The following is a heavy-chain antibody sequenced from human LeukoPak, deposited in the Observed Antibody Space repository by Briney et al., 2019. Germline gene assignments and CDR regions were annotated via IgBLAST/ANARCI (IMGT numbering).Heavy chain of an antibody. Sequence: PGASLRLSCAASGFTFSNYAMNWVRQAPGKGLEWVSATSGSGGSTYYADSVKGRFTISRDYSKNTVYLQMNSLRAEDTAVYYCAKVLDYYYYGMDVWGQGTTVTVSS. CDR1: GFTFSNYA. CDR2: TSGSGGST. CDR3: AKVLDYYYYGMDV. J-gene: IGHJ6*02. V-gene: IGHV3-23*01.